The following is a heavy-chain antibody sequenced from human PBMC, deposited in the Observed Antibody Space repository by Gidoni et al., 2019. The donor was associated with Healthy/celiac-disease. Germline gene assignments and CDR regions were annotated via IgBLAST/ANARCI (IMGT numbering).Heavy chain of an antibody. CDR1: GFTFSSYG. CDR2: IWYDGSNK. V-gene: IGHV3-33*01. J-gene: IGHJ3*02. D-gene: IGHD6-13*01. Sequence: QVQLVESGGGVVQPGRSLRLSCAASGFTFSSYGMHWVRQAPGKGLEWVAVIWYDGSNKYYADSVKGRFTISRDNSKNTLYLQMNSLRAEDTAVYYCASLYSSSWKQAFDIWGQGTMVTVSS. CDR3: ASLYSSSWKQAFDI.